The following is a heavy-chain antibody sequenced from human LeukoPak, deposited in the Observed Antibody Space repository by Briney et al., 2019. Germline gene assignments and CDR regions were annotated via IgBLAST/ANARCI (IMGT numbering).Heavy chain of an antibody. CDR3: ARRSQAGGTGIGY. D-gene: IGHD6-19*01. V-gene: IGHV1-8*01. Sequence: GASVKVSCKASGYTFTSYDINCVRQATGQGLEWMGWMNPNSGNTGSAQKFQGRLTMTRNTSISTAYMELSSLRSEDTAVYYCARRSQAGGTGIGYWGQGTLVTVSS. CDR1: GYTFTSYD. CDR2: MNPNSGNT. J-gene: IGHJ4*02.